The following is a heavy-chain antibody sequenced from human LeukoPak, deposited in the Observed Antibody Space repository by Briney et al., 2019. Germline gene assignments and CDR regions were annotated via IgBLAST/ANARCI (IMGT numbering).Heavy chain of an antibody. V-gene: IGHV1-8*01. CDR2: MNPNSGNT. CDR3: ARASQGNLGSELDY. CDR1: GYTFTSYD. J-gene: IGHJ4*02. Sequence: ASVKVSVKASGYTFTSYDINWVRQATGQGLEWMGWMNPNSGNTGYAQKFQGRVTMTRNTSISTAYMELSSLRSEDTAVYYCARASQGNLGSELDYWGQGTLVANSS. D-gene: IGHD2-15*01.